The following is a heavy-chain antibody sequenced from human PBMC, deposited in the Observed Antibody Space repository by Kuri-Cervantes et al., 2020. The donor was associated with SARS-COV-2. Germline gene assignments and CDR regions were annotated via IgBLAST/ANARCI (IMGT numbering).Heavy chain of an antibody. CDR1: GYTFISYY. V-gene: IGHV1-46*01. D-gene: IGHD1-26*01. CDR3: ATTGEWELHLYYFDY. CDR2: INPNGGTT. J-gene: IGHJ4*02. Sequence: ASVKVSCKASGYTFISYYIHWVRQAPGQGLEWMGVINPNGGTTSYAQKFQGRVTMTTDTSTSTAYMELSSLRSEDTAVYYCATTGEWELHLYYFDYWGQGTLVTVSS.